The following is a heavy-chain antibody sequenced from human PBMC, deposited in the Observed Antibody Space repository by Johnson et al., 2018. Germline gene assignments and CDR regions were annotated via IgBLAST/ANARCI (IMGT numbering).Heavy chain of an antibody. D-gene: IGHD6-6*01. CDR2: IYYSGST. CDR3: ASVGSSGYHYYMDV. CDR1: GGSISSYY. J-gene: IGHJ6*03. Sequence: QVQLQESGPGLVKPSETLSLTCTVSGGSISSYYWTWIRQPPEKGLEWIGYIYYSGSTNYNPSLKSRVTISVDTSKNQFSLPLSSVTAADTALYYCASVGSSGYHYYMDVWGKGTTVTVSS. V-gene: IGHV4-59*01.